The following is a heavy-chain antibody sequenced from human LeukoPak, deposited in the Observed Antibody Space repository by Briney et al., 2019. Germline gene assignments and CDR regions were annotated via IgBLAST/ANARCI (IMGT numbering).Heavy chain of an antibody. J-gene: IGHJ6*02. Sequence: GGSLRLSCAAFGFTFSSYEMEWVRQAPGKGLEWVSYISSSSNTIYYADSVKGRFTISRDNAKNSLYLQMSSLRAEDTAVYYCARDSVYGMGVWGQGTTVTVSS. D-gene: IGHD3-10*01. CDR3: ARDSVYGMGV. CDR2: ISSSSNTI. V-gene: IGHV3-48*03. CDR1: GFTFSSYE.